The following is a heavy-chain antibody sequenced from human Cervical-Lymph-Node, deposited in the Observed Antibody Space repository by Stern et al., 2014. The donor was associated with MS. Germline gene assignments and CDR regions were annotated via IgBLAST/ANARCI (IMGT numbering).Heavy chain of an antibody. Sequence: EDQLVESGGGLVQPGGSLRLSCAASGFTFSSYDMHWVRHATGKGLEWVSAIGTAGDTYYPGSVKGRFTISRENAKNSLYLQMNSLRAGDTAVYYCARGRLLGIAASDYYGMDVWGQGTTVTVSS. D-gene: IGHD7-27*01. CDR3: ARGRLLGIAASDYYGMDV. V-gene: IGHV3-13*01. CDR1: GFTFSSYD. CDR2: IGTAGDT. J-gene: IGHJ6*02.